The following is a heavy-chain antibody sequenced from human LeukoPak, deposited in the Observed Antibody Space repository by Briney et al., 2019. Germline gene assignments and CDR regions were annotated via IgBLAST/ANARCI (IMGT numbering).Heavy chain of an antibody. CDR1: GGSFSGYY. Sequence: SETLSLTCAVYGGSFSGYYWSWIRQPPGKGLEWIGEINHSGSTNYNPSLKSRVTISVDTSKNQFSLKLSSVTAADTAVYSCARVGCSSTSCYLFDCWGQGTLVTVSS. V-gene: IGHV4-34*01. CDR2: INHSGST. D-gene: IGHD2-2*01. CDR3: ARVGCSSTSCYLFDC. J-gene: IGHJ4*02.